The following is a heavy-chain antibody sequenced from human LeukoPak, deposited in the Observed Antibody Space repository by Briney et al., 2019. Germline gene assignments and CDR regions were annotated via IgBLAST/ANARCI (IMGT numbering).Heavy chain of an antibody. CDR2: ISGSGGST. D-gene: IGHD4-17*01. CDR3: AKVGYGDYLDGMDV. Sequence: ASVKVSCKPSGGTFSSYAMSWVRQAPGKGLEWVSAISGSGGSTYYADSVKGRFTISRDNSKNTLYLQMNSLRAEDTAVYYCAKVGYGDYLDGMDVWGQGTTVTVSS. J-gene: IGHJ6*02. CDR1: GGTFSSYA. V-gene: IGHV3-23*01.